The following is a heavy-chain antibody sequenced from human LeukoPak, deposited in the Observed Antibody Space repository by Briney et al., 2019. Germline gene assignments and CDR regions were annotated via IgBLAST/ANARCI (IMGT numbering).Heavy chain of an antibody. V-gene: IGHV3-11*01. Sequence: GGSLRLSCAASGLTFSDYYMSWIRQAPGKGLEWVSYISSSGSTIYYADSVKGRFTISRDNAKNSLYLQMNSLRAEDTAVDYCAKGRGWLQFFDYWGQGTLVTVSS. CDR1: GLTFSDYY. CDR2: ISSSGSTI. J-gene: IGHJ4*02. D-gene: IGHD5-24*01. CDR3: AKGRGWLQFFDY.